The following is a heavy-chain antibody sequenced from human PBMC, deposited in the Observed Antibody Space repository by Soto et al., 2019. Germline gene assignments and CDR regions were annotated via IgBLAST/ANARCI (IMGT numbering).Heavy chain of an antibody. D-gene: IGHD3-22*01. V-gene: IGHV4-59*01. Sequence: AWETLSLTCTVSGGSISGYYWSWIRQPPGKGLEWIGYIYYSGSTIYNPSLKSRVTISVDTSKNQFSLKLSSVTAADTAVYYCARARYDSSGYYYFDYWGQGTLVTVSS. CDR2: IYYSGST. J-gene: IGHJ4*02. CDR1: GGSISGYY. CDR3: ARARYDSSGYYYFDY.